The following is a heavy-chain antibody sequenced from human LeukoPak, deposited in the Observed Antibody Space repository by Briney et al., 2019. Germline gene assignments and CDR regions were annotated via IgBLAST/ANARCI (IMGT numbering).Heavy chain of an antibody. CDR3: TREARAGNWFDP. V-gene: IGHV1-2*02. D-gene: IGHD5-12*01. CDR1: GYSFSDYY. J-gene: IGHJ5*02. Sequence: VASVKVSCKASGYSFSDYYIHWVRQAPGQGLEWMGWINPDSGGTNYAQKFQGRVTMTRDTSITTVYMELNRLRSDDTAVFYCTREARAGNWFDPWGQGTLVTVSS. CDR2: INPDSGGT.